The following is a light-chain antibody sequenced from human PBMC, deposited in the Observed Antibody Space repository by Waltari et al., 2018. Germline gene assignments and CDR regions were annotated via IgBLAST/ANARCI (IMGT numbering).Light chain of an antibody. V-gene: IGKV3-20*01. CDR2: GAS. CDR1: QSVSKY. CDR3: QQYVSLPAT. Sequence: SCRASQSVSKYLAWYQQKPGQAPRLLICGASSRATGIPDRFSGSGSGTDLSLTISRVEPEDFAVYYCQQYVSLPATFGQGTKVEIE. J-gene: IGKJ1*01.